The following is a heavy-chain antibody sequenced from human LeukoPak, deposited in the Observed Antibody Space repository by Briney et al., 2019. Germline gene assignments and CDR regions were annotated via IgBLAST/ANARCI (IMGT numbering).Heavy chain of an antibody. J-gene: IGHJ4*02. CDR1: GHSLNEIS. D-gene: IGHD3-22*01. V-gene: IGHV1-18*01. CDR3: ARDSDSSGYYFDY. CDR2: ISTYKRNI. Sequence: GASVKVSCKVSGHSLNEISMYWVRQAPGQGLEWLGWISTYKRNIIYAQKLQGRVTMTTDTSTSTAYMELRSLRSDDTAVYYCARDSDSSGYYFDYWGQGTLVTVSS.